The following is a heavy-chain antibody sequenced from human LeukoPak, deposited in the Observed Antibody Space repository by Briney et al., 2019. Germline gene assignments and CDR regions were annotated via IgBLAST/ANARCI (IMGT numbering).Heavy chain of an antibody. J-gene: IGHJ6*02. CDR3: AKSVALAYYYYYGMDV. D-gene: IGHD6-19*01. Sequence: GGSLRLSCAASGFTFSSYAMSWVRQAPGKGLEWVSAICGSGGSTYYADPVKGRFTISRDNSKNTLYLQMNSLRAEDTAVYYCAKSVALAYYYYYGMDVWGQGTTVTVSS. V-gene: IGHV3-23*01. CDR2: ICGSGGST. CDR1: GFTFSSYA.